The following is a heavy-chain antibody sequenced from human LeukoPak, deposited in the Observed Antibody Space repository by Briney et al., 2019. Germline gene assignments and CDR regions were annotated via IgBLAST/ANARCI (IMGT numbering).Heavy chain of an antibody. CDR2: ISSSSSTI. CDR3: AKDGIDP. J-gene: IGHJ5*02. Sequence: GGYLRLSCAASGFTFNSYSMNWVRQAPGKGLEWVSYISSSSSTIYYADSVKGRFTISRDNAKNSLYLQMNSLRAEDTAVYYCAKDGIDPWGQGTLVTVSS. V-gene: IGHV3-48*04. D-gene: IGHD1-1*01. CDR1: GFTFNSYS.